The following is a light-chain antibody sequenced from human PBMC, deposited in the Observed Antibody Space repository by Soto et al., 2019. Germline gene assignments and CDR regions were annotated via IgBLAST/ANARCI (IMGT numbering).Light chain of an antibody. J-gene: IGKJ1*01. CDR2: GAS. CDR3: QQYGSSPRT. CDR1: QSVGSIY. Sequence: DIVLTQSPRTVSLSPGEKATLSCRASQSVGSIYLAWYQQKPGQAPRLLIHGASNRASGIPDGFSGSGSGTDFTLTISRLEPEDFAVYYCQQYGSSPRTFGQGTKVDIK. V-gene: IGKV3-20*01.